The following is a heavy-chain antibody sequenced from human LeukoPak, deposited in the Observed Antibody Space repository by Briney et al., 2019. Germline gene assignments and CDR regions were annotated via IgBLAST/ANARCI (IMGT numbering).Heavy chain of an antibody. Sequence: SVKVSCKASGYTFTSYGISWVRQAPGQGLEWMGRIIPIFGTANYAQKFQGRVTITTDESTSTAYMELSSLRSEDTAVYYCASVEMATAFDYWGQGTLVTVSS. CDR3: ASVEMATAFDY. CDR1: GYTFTSYG. D-gene: IGHD5-24*01. CDR2: IIPIFGTA. V-gene: IGHV1-69*05. J-gene: IGHJ4*02.